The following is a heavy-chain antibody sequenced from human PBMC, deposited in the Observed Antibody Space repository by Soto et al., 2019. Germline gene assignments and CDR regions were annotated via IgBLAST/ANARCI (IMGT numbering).Heavy chain of an antibody. Sequence: RGSLRLSCAASGFTFSSYAMYWVRQAPGKGLEWVAVISYDGSNKYYADSVKGRFTISRDNSKNTLYLQMNSLRAEDTAVYYCARADPGEYYYDSRGYYPFDYWGQGTLVTVSS. CDR1: GFTFSSYA. CDR2: ISYDGSNK. J-gene: IGHJ4*02. V-gene: IGHV3-30*04. D-gene: IGHD3-22*01. CDR3: ARADPGEYYYDSRGYYPFDY.